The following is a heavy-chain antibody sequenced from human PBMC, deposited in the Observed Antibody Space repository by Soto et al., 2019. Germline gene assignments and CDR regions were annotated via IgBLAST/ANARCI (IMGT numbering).Heavy chain of an antibody. V-gene: IGHV1-24*01. CDR2: FDPEDGET. J-gene: IGHJ6*02. CDR1: GYTLTELS. D-gene: IGHD2-2*01. Sequence: GASVKVSCKVSGYTLTELSMHWVRQAPGKGLEWMGGFDPEDGETIYAQKFQGRVTMTEDTSTDTAYMELSSLRSEDTAVYYCAEGVRCSSTSCYLDYYYGMDVFGQGNTLTLCS. CDR3: AEGVRCSSTSCYLDYYYGMDV.